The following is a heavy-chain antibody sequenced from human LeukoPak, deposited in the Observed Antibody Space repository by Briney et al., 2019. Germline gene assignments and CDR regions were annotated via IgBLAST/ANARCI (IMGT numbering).Heavy chain of an antibody. J-gene: IGHJ4*02. CDR2: FSGSGGST. Sequence: GGSLRLSCAASGFTFSSYAMSWVRQAPGKGLEWVSTFSGSGGSTYYADSVKGRFTISRDNSRNTLYLQMNSLRAEDTGIYYCAKSTNSCSGGSCYSGFDYWGQGTLVTVSS. CDR1: GFTFSSYA. D-gene: IGHD2-15*01. V-gene: IGHV3-23*01. CDR3: AKSTNSCSGGSCYSGFDY.